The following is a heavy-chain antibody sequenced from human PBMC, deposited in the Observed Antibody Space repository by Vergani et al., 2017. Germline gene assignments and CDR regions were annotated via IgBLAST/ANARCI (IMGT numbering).Heavy chain of an antibody. CDR3: AREPGVIRSWYMDV. D-gene: IGHD3-10*01. CDR2: INHSGST. J-gene: IGHJ6*03. V-gene: IGHV4-30-4*08. CDR1: GGSISSGDYY. Sequence: QVQLQESGPGLVKPSQTLSLTCTVSGGSISSGDYYWSWIRQPPGKGLEWIGEINHSGSTNYNPSLKSRVTISVDTSKNQFSLKLSSVTAADTAVYYCAREPGVIRSWYMDVWGKGTTVTVSS.